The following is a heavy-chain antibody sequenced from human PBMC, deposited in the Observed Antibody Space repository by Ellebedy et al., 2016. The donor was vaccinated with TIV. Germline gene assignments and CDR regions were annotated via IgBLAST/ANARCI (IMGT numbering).Heavy chain of an antibody. Sequence: GESLKISCAASGFTFSDYYMSWIRQAPGKGLEWVSYISSSGSTIYYADSVKGRFTISRDNAKNTLYLQINSLRDEDTAVYYCATAGWYRCDYWGQGTLVTVSS. CDR2: ISSSGSTI. CDR3: ATAGWYRCDY. J-gene: IGHJ4*02. V-gene: IGHV3-11*04. CDR1: GFTFSDYY. D-gene: IGHD6-19*01.